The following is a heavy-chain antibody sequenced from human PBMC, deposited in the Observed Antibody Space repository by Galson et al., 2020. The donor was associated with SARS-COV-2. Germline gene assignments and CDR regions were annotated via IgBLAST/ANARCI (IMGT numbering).Heavy chain of an antibody. V-gene: IGHV3-74*01. D-gene: IGHD3-22*01. CDR2: LTNDGTTA. Sequence: ALHGESLKISCAASGFIPSTYWYWVRKAPGKGLVWVSRLTNDGTTANYADSVRGRFTVSRNNAQNTLFLEMNRLRVDDSAVYYCASSSDGPDYWGRGILVTVSS. CDR3: ASSSDGPDY. J-gene: IGHJ4*02. CDR1: GFIPSTYW.